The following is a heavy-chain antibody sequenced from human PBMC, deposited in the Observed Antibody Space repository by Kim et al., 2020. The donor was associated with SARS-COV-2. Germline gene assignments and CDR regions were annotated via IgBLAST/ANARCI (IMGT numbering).Heavy chain of an antibody. CDR3: ARQTYVEMIDI. D-gene: IGHD3-16*01. Sequence: GASLQISCKGSGYSFTSYWIGWVRQMPGKGLEWMGIIYPGDSDTRYSPSFQGQVTISADKSISTAYLQWSSLKASDTAMYYCARQTYVEMIDIWGQGTMVTVSS. CDR1: GYSFTSYW. J-gene: IGHJ3*02. CDR2: IYPGDSDT. V-gene: IGHV5-51*01.